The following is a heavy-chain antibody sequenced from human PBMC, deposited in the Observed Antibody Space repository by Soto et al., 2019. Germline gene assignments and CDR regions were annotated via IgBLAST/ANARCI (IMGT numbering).Heavy chain of an antibody. CDR1: GFTFSSYG. V-gene: IGHV3-33*01. D-gene: IGHD2-21*01. CDR2: IWYDGSNK. CDR3: ASTLCGGDCYPGLYAFDI. J-gene: IGHJ3*02. Sequence: LRLSCAASGFTFSSYGMHWVRQAPGKGLEWVAVIWYDGSNKYYADSVKGRFTISRDNSKNTLYLQMNSLRAEDTAVYYCASTLCGGDCYPGLYAFDIWGQGTMVTVSS.